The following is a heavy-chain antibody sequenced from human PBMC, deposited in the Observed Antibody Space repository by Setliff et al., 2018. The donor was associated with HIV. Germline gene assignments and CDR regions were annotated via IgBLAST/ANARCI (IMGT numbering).Heavy chain of an antibody. CDR2: IGTAGDT. Sequence: PGGSLRLSCAASGFTFSSYDMHWVRQATGKGLEWVSAIGTAGDTYYPGSVKGRFTISRDNSKNTLYLQMNSLRAEDTAVYYCARIRGFCSGGSCYPYYYYAMDVWGQGTTVTVSS. D-gene: IGHD2-15*01. CDR1: GFTFSSYD. J-gene: IGHJ6*02. V-gene: IGHV3-13*01. CDR3: ARIRGFCSGGSCYPYYYYAMDV.